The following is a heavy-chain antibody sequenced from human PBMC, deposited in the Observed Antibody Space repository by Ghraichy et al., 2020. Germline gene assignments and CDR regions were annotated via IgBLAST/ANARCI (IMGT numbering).Heavy chain of an antibody. J-gene: IGHJ4*02. CDR3: TSRHDTVTTTVDY. CDR1: GFTFSNAW. CDR2: IKSKTDGGTT. Sequence: GGSLRLSCAASGFTFSNAWMSWVRQAPGKGLEWVGRIKSKTDGGTTDYAAPVKGRFTISRDDSKNTLYLQMNSLKTEDTAVYYCTSRHDTVTTTVDYWGQGTLVTVSS. V-gene: IGHV3-15*01. D-gene: IGHD4-17*01.